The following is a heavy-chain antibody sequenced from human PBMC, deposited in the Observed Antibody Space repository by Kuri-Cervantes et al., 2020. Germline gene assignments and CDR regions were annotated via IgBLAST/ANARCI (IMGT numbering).Heavy chain of an antibody. CDR3: ARAVHQLLIDY. Sequence: GGSLRLSCAASGFTFSSYGMHWVRKVPGKGLEWVAVIWYDGSNKYYADSVKGRFTISRDNSKNTLYLQMNSLRAEDTAVYYCARAVHQLLIDYWGQGTLVTVSS. CDR2: IWYDGSNK. D-gene: IGHD2-2*01. CDR1: GFTFSSYG. J-gene: IGHJ4*02. V-gene: IGHV3-33*01.